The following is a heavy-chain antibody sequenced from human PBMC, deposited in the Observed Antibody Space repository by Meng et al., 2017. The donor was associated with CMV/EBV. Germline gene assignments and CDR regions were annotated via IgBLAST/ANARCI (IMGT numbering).Heavy chain of an antibody. D-gene: IGHD6-13*01. J-gene: IGHJ4*02. CDR3: ARDRGRVGSCQVH. V-gene: IGHV3-30-3*01. Sequence: GESLKISCAASGFTFSSYAMHWVRQAPGKGLEWVAVISYDGSNKYYADSVKGRFTISRDNSKNTLYLQMNSLRAEDTAVYYCARDRGRVGSCQVHWGQGTLVTVSS. CDR2: ISYDGSNK. CDR1: GFTFSSYA.